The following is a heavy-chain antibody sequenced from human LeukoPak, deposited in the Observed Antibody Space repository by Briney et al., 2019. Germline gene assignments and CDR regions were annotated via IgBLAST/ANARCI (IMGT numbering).Heavy chain of an antibody. Sequence: GGSLRLSCAASGFTFSRYCMHWVRQAPGKGLVWVSRADYDGSDTSYADSVRGRFTISRDNAKNTLYLQMNSLSAEDTAVYYCATLAAAGTNYWGQGTLVTVSS. V-gene: IGHV3-74*01. CDR2: ADYDGSDT. D-gene: IGHD6-13*01. CDR1: GFTFSRYC. CDR3: ATLAAAGTNY. J-gene: IGHJ4*02.